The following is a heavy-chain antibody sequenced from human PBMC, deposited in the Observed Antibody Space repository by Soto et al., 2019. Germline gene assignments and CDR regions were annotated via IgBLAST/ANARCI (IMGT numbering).Heavy chain of an antibody. CDR2: IYYSGST. CDR1: GGSVNSGNYY. D-gene: IGHD3-22*01. J-gene: IGHJ3*02. V-gene: IGHV4-61*01. Sequence: SETLSLTCSVSGGSVNSGNYYWSWIRQPPGKGLEWIGYIYYSGSTNYNPSLKSRVTISLDTSKNQFSLSLNSVTAADTAVYYCARHLLLYYYDSSGYYLRDAFDIWGQGTIVTVSS. CDR3: ARHLLLYYYDSSGYYLRDAFDI.